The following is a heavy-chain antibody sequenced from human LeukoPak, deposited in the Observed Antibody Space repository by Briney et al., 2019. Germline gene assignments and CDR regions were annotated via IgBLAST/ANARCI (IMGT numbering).Heavy chain of an antibody. CDR3: AKEWIAAAGLFDY. CDR1: GFTFDDYA. J-gene: IGHJ4*02. CDR2: ISWNSGSI. V-gene: IGHV3-9*01. D-gene: IGHD6-13*01. Sequence: GRSLRLSCAASGFTFDDYAMHWVRQAPGKGLEWVSGISWNSGSIGYADSVKGRFTISRDNAKNSLYLQMNSLRAEDTALYYCAKEWIAAAGLFDYWGQGTLVTVSS.